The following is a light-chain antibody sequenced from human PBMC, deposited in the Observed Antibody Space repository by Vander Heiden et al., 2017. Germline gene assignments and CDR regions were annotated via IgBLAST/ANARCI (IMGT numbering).Light chain of an antibody. J-gene: IGKJ4*01. CDR2: WAS. V-gene: IGKV4-1*01. Sequence: DIVMTQSPDSLAVSLGERATINCKSSQSVLYSSNNKTYLAWYQQKPGQPPKLLIYWASTRESGVPYRFSGSGSGTDFTLTISSLQAEDVAVYYCQQYYSTPLTFGGGTKVEIK. CDR3: QQYYSTPLT. CDR1: QSVLYSSNNKTY.